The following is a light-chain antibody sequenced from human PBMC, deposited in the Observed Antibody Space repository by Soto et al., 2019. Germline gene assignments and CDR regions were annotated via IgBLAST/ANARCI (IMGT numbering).Light chain of an antibody. CDR1: QGVGID. V-gene: IGKV3-20*01. CDR2: GAS. Sequence: EVVMTQSPVTLSVSPGERVTLSCRASQGVGIDLAWYQQKPGQAPRLLIYGASTRATGIPDRFSGSRSGTDFTLTISRLEPEDFAVYFCQLYGSSRWTFGQGTKVDIK. J-gene: IGKJ1*01. CDR3: QLYGSSRWT.